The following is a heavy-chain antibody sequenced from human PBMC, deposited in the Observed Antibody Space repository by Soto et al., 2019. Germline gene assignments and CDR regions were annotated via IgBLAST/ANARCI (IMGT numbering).Heavy chain of an antibody. V-gene: IGHV4-34*01. D-gene: IGHD2-2*01. CDR1: GGSFSGYY. Sequence: PSETLSLTCAVYGGSFSGYYWSWIRQPPGKGLEWIGEINHSGSTNYNPSLKSRVTISVDTSKNQFSLKLSSVTAADTAVYYCAGARLVVVPAAQRPGAFDIWGQGTMVTVSS. CDR2: INHSGST. J-gene: IGHJ3*02. CDR3: AGARLVVVPAAQRPGAFDI.